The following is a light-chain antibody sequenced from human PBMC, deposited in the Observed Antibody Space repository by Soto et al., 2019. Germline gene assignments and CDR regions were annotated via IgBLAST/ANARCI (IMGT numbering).Light chain of an antibody. J-gene: IGLJ2*01. Sequence: QSALTQPASVSGSPGQSITISCTGTSSDIGDYNYVSWYQQHPGKAPKLMIYDVSNRPSGVSNRYSGSMSGNTASLTISGLQPEDEADYYCSSYKGGSTVVFGGGTKLTVL. CDR1: SSDIGDYNY. CDR2: DVS. V-gene: IGLV2-14*01. CDR3: SSYKGGSTVV.